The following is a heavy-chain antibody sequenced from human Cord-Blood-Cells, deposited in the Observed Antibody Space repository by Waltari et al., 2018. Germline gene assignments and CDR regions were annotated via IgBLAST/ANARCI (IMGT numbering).Heavy chain of an antibody. CDR2: IYPGESDT. CDR3: ARRGWGFGSFDAFDI. CDR1: GYSFTSYW. J-gene: IGHJ3*02. Sequence: EVQLVQSGAEVKKPGESLKISCKGSGYSFTSYWIGWVRQMPGKGLEWMGIIYPGESDTSYSPSFQGQVTISADKSISTAYLQWSSLKASDTAMYYCARRGWGFGSFDAFDIWGQGTMVTVSS. D-gene: IGHD3-10*01. V-gene: IGHV5-51*01.